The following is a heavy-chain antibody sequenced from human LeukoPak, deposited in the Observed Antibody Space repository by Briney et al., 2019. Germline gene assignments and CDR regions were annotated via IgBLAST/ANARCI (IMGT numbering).Heavy chain of an antibody. D-gene: IGHD6-6*01. J-gene: IGHJ4*02. CDR3: AKGGPYSSSPDFDY. V-gene: IGHV3-23*01. Sequence: GGSLRLSCAASGFTFSTYAMSWVRQAPGKGLEWVSAINGRAGSTYYADSVKGRFTISRDNSKNTLFLQMNSLRAEDTAVYYCAKGGPYSSSPDFDYWGQGSLVTVSS. CDR2: INGRAGST. CDR1: GFTFSTYA.